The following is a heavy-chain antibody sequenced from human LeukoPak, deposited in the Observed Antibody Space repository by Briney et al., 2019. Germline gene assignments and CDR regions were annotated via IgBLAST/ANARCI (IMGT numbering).Heavy chain of an antibody. V-gene: IGHV3-23*01. D-gene: IGHD3-10*01. J-gene: IGHJ4*02. CDR2: ITGSGDGT. CDR1: GFTFSKYA. Sequence: PGGSLRLSCAASGFTFSKYAMMWVRQAPGKRLEWVSSITGSGDGTYYADSVRGRFTISRDNSGNTLYLQLNSLRAEDTAVYFCVKGFVHPTYYFDYWGQGTLVTVSS. CDR3: VKGFVHPTYYFDY.